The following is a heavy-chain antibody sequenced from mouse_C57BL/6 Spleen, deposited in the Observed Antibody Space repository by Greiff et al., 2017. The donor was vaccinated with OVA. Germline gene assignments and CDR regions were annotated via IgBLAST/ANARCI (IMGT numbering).Heavy chain of an antibody. CDR3: ARGGITTVVADAMDY. D-gene: IGHD1-1*01. Sequence: QVQLQQPGAELVKPGASVKLSCKASGYTFTSYWMQWVKQRPGQGLEWIGEIDPSDSYTNYNQKFKGKATLTVDTSSSTAYMKLSSLTSADSAVYYCARGGITTVVADAMDYWGQGTSVTVSS. J-gene: IGHJ4*01. V-gene: IGHV1-50*01. CDR1: GYTFTSYW. CDR2: IDPSDSYT.